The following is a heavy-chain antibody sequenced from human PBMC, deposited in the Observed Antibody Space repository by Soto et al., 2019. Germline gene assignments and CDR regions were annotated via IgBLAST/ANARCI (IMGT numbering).Heavy chain of an antibody. CDR2: IYPGNSDT. Sequence: GESLKISCKGSGYSFTNYWIGWVRQMPGKGLEWMGMIYPGNSDTRYSPSFQGQVTISDAKSISTAYLQWSSLKASDTAMYYCSAYSGSSGRHIDYWGQGTLVTVSS. D-gene: IGHD6-6*01. CDR1: GYSFTNYW. J-gene: IGHJ4*02. V-gene: IGHV5-51*01. CDR3: SAYSGSSGRHIDY.